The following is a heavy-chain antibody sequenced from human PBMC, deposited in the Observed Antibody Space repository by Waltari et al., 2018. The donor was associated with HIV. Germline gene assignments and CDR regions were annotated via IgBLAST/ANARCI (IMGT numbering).Heavy chain of an antibody. CDR3: ASGRQRGLVPPYYYYGMDV. J-gene: IGHJ6*02. V-gene: IGHV3-30*04. CDR2: ISYDGSNK. Sequence: QVQLVESGGGVVQPGRSLRLSCAASGFTFSSYAMHWVRQAPGKGLEWVAVISYDGSNKYYADSVKGRFTISRDNSKNTLYLQMNSLRAEDTAVYYCASGRQRGLVPPYYYYGMDVWGQGTTVTVSS. D-gene: IGHD6-19*01. CDR1: GFTFSSYA.